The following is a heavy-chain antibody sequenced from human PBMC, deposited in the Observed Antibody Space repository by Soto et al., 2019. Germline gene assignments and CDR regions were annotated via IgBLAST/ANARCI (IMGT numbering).Heavy chain of an antibody. J-gene: IGHJ5*02. CDR2: INHSGST. V-gene: IGHV4-34*01. D-gene: IGHD6-13*01. Sequence: SETLSLTCAVYGGSFSGYYWSWIRQPPGKGLEWIGEINHSGSTNYNPSLKSRVTISVDTSRNQFSLKLSSVTAADTAVYYCASTGYSSSGGTWFDPWGQGTLVTVSS. CDR3: ASTGYSSSGGTWFDP. CDR1: GGSFSGYY.